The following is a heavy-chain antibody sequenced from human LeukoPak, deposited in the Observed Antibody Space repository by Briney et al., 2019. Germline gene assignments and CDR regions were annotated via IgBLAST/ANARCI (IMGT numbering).Heavy chain of an antibody. CDR2: IRYDGSNK. CDR1: GFTFSSYG. J-gene: IGHJ4*02. CDR3: ANSHEVDDFWSGYYYFDY. D-gene: IGHD3-3*01. V-gene: IGHV3-30*02. Sequence: PGGSLRLSCGASGFTFSSYGMHWVRQAPGKGLEWVAFIRYDGSNKYYADSVKGRFTISRDNSKNTLYLQMNSLRAEDTAVYYCANSHEVDDFWSGYYYFDYWGQGTLVTVSS.